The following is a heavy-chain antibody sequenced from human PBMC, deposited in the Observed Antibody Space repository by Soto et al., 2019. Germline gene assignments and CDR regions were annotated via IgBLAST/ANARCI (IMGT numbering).Heavy chain of an antibody. CDR1: GFTFSRYG. CDR3: ARESEDLTSNFDY. V-gene: IGHV3-21*06. J-gene: IGHJ4*02. CDR2: ISSRTNYI. Sequence: EVQLVESGGGLVKPGGSLRLSCAASGFTFSRYGMNWLRQAPGKGLEWVASISSRTNYIYYGDSMKGRFTISRDNAKNSLYLEMNSLRAEDTAVYYCARESEDLTSNFDYWGQGTLVTVSS.